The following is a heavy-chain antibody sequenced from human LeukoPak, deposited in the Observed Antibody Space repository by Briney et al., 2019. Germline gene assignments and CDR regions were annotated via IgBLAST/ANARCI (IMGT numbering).Heavy chain of an antibody. Sequence: RGPLRLSCAACGFTFTAYWMTWVRQAPGKGLEWVAHMKEDGSETYYVDSVRGRFTISRDNAKNSLYLHMNSQRAEDTAVYFCARVHHSSSWGTDDCWGQGTLVTVST. CDR1: GFTFTAYW. CDR3: ARVHHSSSWGTDDC. CDR2: MKEDGSET. V-gene: IGHV3-7*01. D-gene: IGHD6-13*01. J-gene: IGHJ4*02.